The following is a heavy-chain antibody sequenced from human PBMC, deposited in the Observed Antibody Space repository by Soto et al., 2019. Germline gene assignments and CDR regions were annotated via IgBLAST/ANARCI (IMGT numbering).Heavy chain of an antibody. J-gene: IGHJ6*02. CDR1: GGTFSSYA. V-gene: IGHV1-69*01. CDR2: IIPIFGTA. D-gene: IGHD2-2*01. CDR3: ARDLVVPAASGGMDV. Sequence: SVKDSCTGSGGTFSSYAISWVRQAPGQGLEWMGGIIPIFGTANYAQKFQGRVTITADESTSTAYMELSSLRSEDTAVYYCARDLVVPAASGGMDVWGQGTTVTVS.